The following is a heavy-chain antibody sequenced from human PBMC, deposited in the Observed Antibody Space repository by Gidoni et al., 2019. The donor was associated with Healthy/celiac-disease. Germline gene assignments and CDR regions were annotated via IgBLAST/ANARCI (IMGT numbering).Heavy chain of an antibody. CDR1: GFTFLSYA. CDR3: ARSGGYYYDSSGYLDY. Sequence: VQLVESGGRVVQPGMSLRLPCAASGFTFLSYAVHWVRQAPGKGLEWVAVISYDGSNKYYADSVKGRFTISRDNSKNTLYLQMNSLRAEDTAVYYCARSGGYYYDSSGYLDYWGQGTLVTVSS. CDR2: ISYDGSNK. V-gene: IGHV3-30-3*01. D-gene: IGHD3-22*01. J-gene: IGHJ4*02.